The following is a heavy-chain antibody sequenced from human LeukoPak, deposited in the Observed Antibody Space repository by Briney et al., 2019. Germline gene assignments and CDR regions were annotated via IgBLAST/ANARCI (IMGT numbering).Heavy chain of an antibody. Sequence: PGGSLRLSCSASGFTFSSYAMTWVRQAPGKGLEWVSAIGSSGTSTYHADSVKGRFTISRDSSKNTLYLQMNSLRAEDTAVYYCAKVLPIFDYWGQGTLVTVSS. V-gene: IGHV3-23*01. CDR3: AKVLPIFDY. D-gene: IGHD3-9*01. J-gene: IGHJ4*02. CDR2: IGSSGTST. CDR1: GFTFSSYA.